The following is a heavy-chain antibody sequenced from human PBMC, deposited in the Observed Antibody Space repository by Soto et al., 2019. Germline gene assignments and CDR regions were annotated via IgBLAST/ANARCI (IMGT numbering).Heavy chain of an antibody. CDR3: ARDGGAY. Sequence: QVQLVESGGGVVQPGRSLRLSCAASGFTFSSYAMHWVRRAPGKGLEWMEVMSYDGSNKYYADSVKGRFTISRDNSKNTLYLKMNSMRPEDTALYYCARDGGAYWGQGTLVIVSS. CDR2: MSYDGSNK. J-gene: IGHJ4*02. D-gene: IGHD3-16*01. V-gene: IGHV3-30-3*01. CDR1: GFTFSSYA.